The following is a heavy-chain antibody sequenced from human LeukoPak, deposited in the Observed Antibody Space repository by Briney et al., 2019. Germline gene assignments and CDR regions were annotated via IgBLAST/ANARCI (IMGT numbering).Heavy chain of an antibody. Sequence: GGSLRLSCAASGFNFGPNAMSWVRQAPGKGLEWVSGIGGDGRSFYTDSVKGRFTISRDNSKNTLFLQMSSLTAEDTAIYYCAKDVHYWSGIDYWGQGTLVTVSS. CDR3: AKDVHYWSGIDY. D-gene: IGHD3-3*02. J-gene: IGHJ4*02. CDR2: IGGDGRS. V-gene: IGHV3-23*01. CDR1: GFNFGPNA.